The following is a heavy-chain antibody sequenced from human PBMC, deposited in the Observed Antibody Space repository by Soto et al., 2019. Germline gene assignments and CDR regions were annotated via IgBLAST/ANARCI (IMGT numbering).Heavy chain of an antibody. CDR1: GFTFSSYA. V-gene: IGHV3-30-3*01. Sequence: QVQLVESGGGVVQPGRSLRLSCAASGFTFSSYAMHWVRQAPGKGLEWVAVISYDGSNKYQADSVKGRFTISRDNSKNTLYXXXNXXRAEDTAVYYCARAGMGGYCSGGSCYLEGYYGMDGWGQGTTVTVSS. CDR2: ISYDGSNK. CDR3: ARAGMGGYCSGGSCYLEGYYGMDG. J-gene: IGHJ6*02. D-gene: IGHD2-15*01.